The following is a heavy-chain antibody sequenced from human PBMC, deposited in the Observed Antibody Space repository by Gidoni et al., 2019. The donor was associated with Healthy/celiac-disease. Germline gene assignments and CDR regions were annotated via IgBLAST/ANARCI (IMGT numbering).Heavy chain of an antibody. Sequence: QVQLVESGGGVVQPGRSLRLSCAASGFTFSRYAMHWVRQAPGKGLEWVAVISYDGSNKYYADSVKGRFTISRDNSKNTLYLQMNSLRAEDTAVYYCARGPHSSGRYMLYYFDYWGQGTLVTVSS. CDR3: ARGPHSSGRYMLYYFDY. J-gene: IGHJ4*02. CDR2: ISYDGSNK. V-gene: IGHV3-30-3*01. D-gene: IGHD6-19*01. CDR1: GFTFSRYA.